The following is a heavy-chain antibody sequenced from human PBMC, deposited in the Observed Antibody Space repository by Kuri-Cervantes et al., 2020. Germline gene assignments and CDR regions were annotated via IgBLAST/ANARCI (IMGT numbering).Heavy chain of an antibody. CDR3: AREFEDGDYASHYYYGMDV. D-gene: IGHD4-17*01. CDR2: ISYDGSNK. Sequence: LKISCAASGFTFSSYAMHWVRQAPGKGLEWVAVISYDGSNKYYADSVKGRFTISRDNSKSTLYLQMNSLRAEDTAVYYCAREFEDGDYASHYYYGMDVWGQGTTVTVSS. CDR1: GFTFSSYA. V-gene: IGHV3-30-3*01. J-gene: IGHJ6*02.